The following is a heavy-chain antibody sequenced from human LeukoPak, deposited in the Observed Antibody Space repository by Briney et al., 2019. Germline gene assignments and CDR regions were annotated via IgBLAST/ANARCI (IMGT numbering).Heavy chain of an antibody. V-gene: IGHV4-59*08. CDR1: GTSITSYY. J-gene: IGHJ4*02. Sequence: SETLSLTCTVSGTSITSYYWNWIRQAPGQGPEWIGYGHYSGNTKYNPPLKSRVTISVDTSKNQFSLRLSSVTAADTAVYFCAKWASDNRAFDLWGQGALVTVSS. D-gene: IGHD2-8*01. CDR2: GHYSGNT. CDR3: AKWASDNRAFDL.